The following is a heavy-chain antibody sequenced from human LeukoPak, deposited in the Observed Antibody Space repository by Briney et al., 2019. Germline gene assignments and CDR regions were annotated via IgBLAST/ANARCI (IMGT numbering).Heavy chain of an antibody. Sequence: PGGSLRLSCAASGFTFSSYWMSWVRQAPGKGLEWVANIRQDGSEKYYVDSVKGRFTISRDNAKNSLYLQMNSLRAEDTAVYYRARDRTSGWTVGWGQGTLVTVSS. CDR1: GFTFSSYW. V-gene: IGHV3-7*01. J-gene: IGHJ4*02. CDR3: ARDRTSGWTVG. D-gene: IGHD6-19*01. CDR2: IRQDGSEK.